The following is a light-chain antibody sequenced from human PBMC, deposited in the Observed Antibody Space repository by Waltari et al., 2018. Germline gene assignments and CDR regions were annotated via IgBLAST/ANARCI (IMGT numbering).Light chain of an antibody. J-gene: IGKJ2*01. CDR2: GAS. V-gene: IGKV3-15*01. Sequence: ETVMTQSPPTLSVSPGERATLPCRASQGISNNLAWYQQQPCQAPRLLIYGASTRATGNPARFSGSGSGTEFTLTITSLQSEDFAVYYCQQSNNWPPGTFGQGTKLEI. CDR3: QQSNNWPPGT. CDR1: QGISNN.